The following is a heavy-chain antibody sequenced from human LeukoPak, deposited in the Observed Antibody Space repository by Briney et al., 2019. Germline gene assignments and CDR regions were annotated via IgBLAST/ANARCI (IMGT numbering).Heavy chain of an antibody. V-gene: IGHV1-8*01. CDR3: ARYSYGLYDAFDI. Sequence: ASVKVSCKASGYTFTSYDINWVRQATGQGLEWMGWMNPNSGNTGYAQKFQGRVTMTRDTSISTAYMELSRLRSDDTAVYYCARYSYGLYDAFDIWGQGTMVTVSS. CDR1: GYTFTSYD. D-gene: IGHD5-18*01. CDR2: MNPNSGNT. J-gene: IGHJ3*02.